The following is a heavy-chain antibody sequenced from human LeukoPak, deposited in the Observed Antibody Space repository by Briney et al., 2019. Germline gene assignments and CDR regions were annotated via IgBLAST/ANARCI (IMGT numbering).Heavy chain of an antibody. D-gene: IGHD3-22*01. Sequence: ASVNVSCKASGYTFTSYGISWVRQAPGQGLEWMGWISAYNGNTNYAQKLQGRVTMTTDTSTSTAYMELRSLRSDDTAVYYCARDRRYYYDSSPAWEDAFDIWGQGTMVTVSS. V-gene: IGHV1-18*01. CDR2: ISAYNGNT. CDR3: ARDRRYYYDSSPAWEDAFDI. CDR1: GYTFTSYG. J-gene: IGHJ3*02.